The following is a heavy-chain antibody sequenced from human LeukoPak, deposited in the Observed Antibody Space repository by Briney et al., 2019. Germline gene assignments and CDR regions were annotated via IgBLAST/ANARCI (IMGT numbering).Heavy chain of an antibody. J-gene: IGHJ4*02. CDR3: ARXGYCGGDCYFYY. D-gene: IGHD2-21*02. Sequence: SQTLXLTCTVSGDSISGGSYYWTWIRQPAGKGLEWIGRIYTSGSTNYNPSLKSRFTISIDTSKNQFSLKLSSVTAADTAVYYCARXGYCGGDCYFYYWGQGTLVTVSS. CDR2: IYTSGST. CDR1: GDSISGGSYY. V-gene: IGHV4-61*02.